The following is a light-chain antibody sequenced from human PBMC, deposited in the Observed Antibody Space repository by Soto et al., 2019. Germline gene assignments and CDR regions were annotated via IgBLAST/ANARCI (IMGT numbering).Light chain of an antibody. CDR1: QSVSSSH. V-gene: IGKV3-20*01. Sequence: EIVLTQSPGTLSLSPGERATISCRASQSVSSSHLAWYQQKPGQAPRLLIYGASSRATGIPDRFSGSGSGTDFTLTISRLEPEDFAVYYCQQYGSSPRSFGQGTKVEIK. CDR2: GAS. CDR3: QQYGSSPRS. J-gene: IGKJ1*01.